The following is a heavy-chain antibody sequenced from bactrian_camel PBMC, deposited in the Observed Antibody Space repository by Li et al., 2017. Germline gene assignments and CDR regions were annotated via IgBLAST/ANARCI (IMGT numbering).Heavy chain of an antibody. CDR3: ASVGSRFRLVSRCSRGYKDSRFLER. Sequence: LGESGGGSVQAGGSLKLSCTTSVHTGGPNCMGWFREAPGKEREGIATIDSGGITAYADSVKGRFTISKDNAKNILYLQMNSLKPEDTAVYYCASVGSRFRLVSRCSRGYKDSRFLERWGQGTQVTVS. CDR1: VHTGGPNC. D-gene: IGHD1*01. J-gene: IGHJ4*01. CDR2: IDSGGIT. V-gene: IGHV3S55*01.